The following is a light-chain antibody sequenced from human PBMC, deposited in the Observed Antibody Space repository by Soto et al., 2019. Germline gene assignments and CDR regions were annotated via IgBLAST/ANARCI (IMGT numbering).Light chain of an antibody. CDR2: EVR. V-gene: IGLV2-14*01. CDR1: SNDIGGYNY. J-gene: IGLJ2*01. Sequence: QSALTQPASVSGSPGQSITISCTGTSNDIGGYNYVSWYQHPPGEAPKLMIYEVRNRPSGVSSRFSGSKSDNTASLTISGLQAEDEADYYCSSYTSTSTLVVLGGGTKVTVL. CDR3: SSYTSTSTLVV.